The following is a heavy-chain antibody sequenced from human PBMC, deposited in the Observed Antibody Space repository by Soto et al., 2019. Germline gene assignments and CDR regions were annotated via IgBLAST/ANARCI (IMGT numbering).Heavy chain of an antibody. Sequence: QVPLVQSGAEVKKPGASVKVSCKASGYTFTGYYMHWVRQAPGPGLEWMGWINPNSGGTNYAQKFQGWVTMTRDTSISTAYMELSRLRSDDTAVYYCARGGYSYGYVFYGMDVWGQGTTVTVSS. CDR1: GYTFTGYY. CDR3: ARGGYSYGYVFYGMDV. CDR2: INPNSGGT. V-gene: IGHV1-2*04. J-gene: IGHJ6*02. D-gene: IGHD5-18*01.